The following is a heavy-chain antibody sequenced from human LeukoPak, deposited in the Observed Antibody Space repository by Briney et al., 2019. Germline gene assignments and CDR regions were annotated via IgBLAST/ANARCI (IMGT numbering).Heavy chain of an antibody. Sequence: SETLSLTCTVSVGSISSSSYYWGWIRQPPGEGLEWIGDFYDSGSMYYNPSLKSRVTISVDTSKNQFSLKLSSVTAAGTAVYYCARLWSSGGWSFGYWGQGTLVTVSS. CDR3: ARLWSSGGWSFGY. CDR1: VGSISSSSYY. CDR2: FYDSGSM. J-gene: IGHJ4*02. V-gene: IGHV4-39*01. D-gene: IGHD6-19*01.